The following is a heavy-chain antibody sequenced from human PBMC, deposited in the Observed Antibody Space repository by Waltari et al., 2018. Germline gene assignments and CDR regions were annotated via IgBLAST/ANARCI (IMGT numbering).Heavy chain of an antibody. V-gene: IGHV4-38-2*02. D-gene: IGHD3-3*01. CDR3: ARDGRRGYDFWSGYFPNDNWFDP. CDR2: IYHSGST. CDR1: GYSISSGYY. J-gene: IGHJ5*02. Sequence: QVQLQESGPGLVKPSETLSLTCAVSGYSISSGYYWGWIRQPPGKGRGWIGGIYHSGSTYYNPSLKSRVTISVDTSKTQFSLKLSSVTAADTAVYYCARDGRRGYDFWSGYFPNDNWFDPWGQGTLVTVSS.